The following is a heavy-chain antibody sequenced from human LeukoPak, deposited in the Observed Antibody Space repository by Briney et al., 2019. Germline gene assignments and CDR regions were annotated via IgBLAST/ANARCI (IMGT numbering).Heavy chain of an antibody. V-gene: IGHV1-2*02. J-gene: IGHJ4*02. CDR3: TRARGSVGTDS. D-gene: IGHD1-26*01. CDR1: GYTFTGYY. Sequence: ASVKVSCKASGYTFTGYYMHWVRQAPGQGLEWMGWINPNSGDTNYAQTFQGRVTMTRDTSLSTAYIELTSLSSDDTAVYYCTRARGSVGTDSWGQGTLVIVSS. CDR2: INPNSGDT.